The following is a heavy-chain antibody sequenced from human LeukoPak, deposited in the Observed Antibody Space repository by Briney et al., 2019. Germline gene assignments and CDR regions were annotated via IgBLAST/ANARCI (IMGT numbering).Heavy chain of an antibody. CDR2: INHSGST. Sequence: SETLSLTCAVYGGSFSGYYWSWIRQPPGKGLEWIGEINHSGSTNYNPSLKSRVTISVDTSKNQFSLKLSSVTAADTAVYYCARREKWAYFDYWGQGTLVTVSS. V-gene: IGHV4-34*01. CDR3: ARREKWAYFDY. CDR1: GGSFSGYY. D-gene: IGHD1-26*01. J-gene: IGHJ4*02.